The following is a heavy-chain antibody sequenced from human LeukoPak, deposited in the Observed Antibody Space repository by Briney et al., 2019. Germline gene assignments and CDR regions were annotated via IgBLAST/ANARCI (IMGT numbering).Heavy chain of an antibody. CDR2: IKSKTDSGTT. CDR1: GFTFSNAW. CDR3: TTEGFY. Sequence: GGSLRLSCAASGFTFSNAWMSWVRQAAGKVREWVGRIKSKTDSGTTDYAAPVKGRLTIPRDDSRNTLYLQMNSLKTAETAVYYCTTEGFYWGQGTLVTVSS. V-gene: IGHV3-15*01. J-gene: IGHJ4*02.